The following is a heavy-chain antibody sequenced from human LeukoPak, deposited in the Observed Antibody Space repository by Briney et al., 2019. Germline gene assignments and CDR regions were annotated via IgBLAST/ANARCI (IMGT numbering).Heavy chain of an antibody. CDR2: INPSGGST. D-gene: IGHD2-2*02. Sequence: ASVKVSCKASGYTFTSYYIHWVRQAPGQGLEWMGMINPSGGSTTYAQKFQGRVTMARDTSTTTVYMELSSLRSEDTAVYYCARASGYCSSTSCYNFDYWGQGTLVTVSS. J-gene: IGHJ4*02. CDR1: GYTFTSYY. CDR3: ARASGYCSSTSCYNFDY. V-gene: IGHV1-46*01.